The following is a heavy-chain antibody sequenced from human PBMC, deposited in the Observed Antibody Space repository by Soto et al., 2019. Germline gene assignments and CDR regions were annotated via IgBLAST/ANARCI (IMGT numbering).Heavy chain of an antibody. D-gene: IGHD3-22*01. CDR1: GFTVSTNY. Sequence: EVQLVESGGGLIQPGGSLRLSCTASGFTVSTNYMAWVRRAAGKGLEWVSVIFASGKTYYADAVKGRFTVSRDNSQNTLFLQMSSLTVKDTAVYYCAGESPGFYGMSFDLWGQGTVVTVSS. CDR2: IFASGKT. J-gene: IGHJ3*01. V-gene: IGHV3-53*01. CDR3: AGESPGFYGMSFDL.